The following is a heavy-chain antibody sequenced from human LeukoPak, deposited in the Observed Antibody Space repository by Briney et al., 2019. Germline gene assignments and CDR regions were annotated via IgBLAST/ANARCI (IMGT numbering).Heavy chain of an antibody. J-gene: IGHJ4*02. CDR3: ASDGRPSN. CDR1: GFTFSNSW. V-gene: IGHV3-7*05. Sequence: GGSLRLSCAASGFTFSNSWMSWVRQAPGKGLEWVASIKQDGSEKYYVDSVKGRFTISRDNAKNSLYLQMNSLRGEDTAVYYCASDGRPSNWGQGPLVTVSS. CDR2: IKQDGSEK.